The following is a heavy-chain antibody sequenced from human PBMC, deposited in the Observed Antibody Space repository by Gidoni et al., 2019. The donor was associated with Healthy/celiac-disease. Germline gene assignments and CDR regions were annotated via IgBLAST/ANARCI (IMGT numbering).Heavy chain of an antibody. D-gene: IGHD2-8*01. CDR2: ISWNSGSI. V-gene: IGHV3-9*01. Sequence: EVQLVESGGGLVQPGRSLRLSCAASGFTFDDYAMHWVRQAPGKGLEWVSGISWNSGSIGYADSVKGRFTISRDNAKNSLYLQMNSLRAEDTALYYCAKGVYAIRLSYFDYWGQGTLVTVSS. CDR1: GFTFDDYA. CDR3: AKGVYAIRLSYFDY. J-gene: IGHJ4*02.